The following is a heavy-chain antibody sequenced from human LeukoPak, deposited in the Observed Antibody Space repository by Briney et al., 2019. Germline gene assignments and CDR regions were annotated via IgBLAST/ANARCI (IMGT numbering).Heavy chain of an antibody. CDR1: GFTFSNYA. Sequence: PGGSLRLSCAASGFTFSNYAMHWVRQAPGKGLEWVTCIRYDGSNKCYAESVKGRFTISRDNSKNTLYLQMSSLRAEDTAVYYCAKAIHSSSSGVVDYWGQGTLVTVSS. V-gene: IGHV3-30*02. CDR2: IRYDGSNK. J-gene: IGHJ4*02. D-gene: IGHD6-6*01. CDR3: AKAIHSSSSGVVDY.